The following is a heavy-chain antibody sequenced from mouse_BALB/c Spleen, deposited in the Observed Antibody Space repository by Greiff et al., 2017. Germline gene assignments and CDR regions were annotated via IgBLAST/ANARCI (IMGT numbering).Heavy chain of an antibody. D-gene: IGHD2-14*01. V-gene: IGHV5-17*02. Sequence: EVHLVESGGGLVQPGGSRKLSCAASGFTFSSFGMHWVRQAPEKGLEWVAYISSGSSTIYYTDTVKGRFTISSDNPNNTLLLQMTSLRSEDTAVYYCASGVAHRDGFAYWGQGTLVTVSA. CDR2: ISSGSSTI. CDR1: GFTFSSFG. J-gene: IGHJ3*01. CDR3: ASGVAHRDGFAY.